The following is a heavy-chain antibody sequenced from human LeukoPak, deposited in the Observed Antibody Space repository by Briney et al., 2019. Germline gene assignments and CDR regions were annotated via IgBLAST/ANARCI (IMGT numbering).Heavy chain of an antibody. CDR2: ISSSSRYI. CDR1: GFTFSSYS. Sequence: PGGSLRLSCAASGFTFSSYSMNWVRQAPGKGLEWVSSISSSSRYIYYADSVKGRFTISRDNAKNSLYLQMNSLRAEDTAVYYCAKSQVTGWYDFDYWGQGTLVIVSS. CDR3: AKSQVTGWYDFDY. J-gene: IGHJ4*02. D-gene: IGHD6-19*01. V-gene: IGHV3-21*01.